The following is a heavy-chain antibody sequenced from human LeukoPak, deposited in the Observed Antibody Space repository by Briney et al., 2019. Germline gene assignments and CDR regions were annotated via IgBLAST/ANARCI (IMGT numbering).Heavy chain of an antibody. J-gene: IGHJ4*02. V-gene: IGHV3-21*01. Sequence: GSLRLSCVASGFSFSSYAMSWVRQAPGKGLEWVSSISSSSSPIYYADSVKGRFTISRDNAKKSLYLQMDSLRAEDTAVYYCARGGGMRSWYDFDYWGQGILVTVSS. CDR2: ISSSSSPI. CDR1: GFSFSSYA. D-gene: IGHD6-13*01. CDR3: ARGGGMRSWYDFDY.